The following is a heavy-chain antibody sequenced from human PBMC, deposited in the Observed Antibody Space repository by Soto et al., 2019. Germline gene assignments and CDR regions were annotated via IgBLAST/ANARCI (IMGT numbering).Heavy chain of an antibody. J-gene: IGHJ4*02. CDR3: ARHPDSRGYYFAY. D-gene: IGHD3-22*01. CDR2: IYPGDSDT. V-gene: IGHV5-51*01. CDR1: GYSFTSYW. Sequence: HGESLKISCKGSGYSFTSYWIGWVRQMPGKGLEWMGIIYPGDSDTRYSPSFQGQVTISADKSISTAYLQWSSLKASDTAMYYFARHPDSRGYYFAYRGQGTLVTVSS.